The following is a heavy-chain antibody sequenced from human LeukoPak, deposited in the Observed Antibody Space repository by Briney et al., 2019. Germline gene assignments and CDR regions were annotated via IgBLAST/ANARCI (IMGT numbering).Heavy chain of an antibody. Sequence: VASVKVSCKASGYTFTSYYMHWVRQAPGQGLEWMGIINPSGGSTNYAQKFQGRVTMTRDTSISTAYMELSRLRSDDTAVYYCARVRYCSSTSCYIYYYYMDVWGKGTTVTVSS. CDR3: ARVRYCSSTSCYIYYYYMDV. CDR2: INPSGGST. D-gene: IGHD2-2*02. CDR1: GYTFTSYY. V-gene: IGHV1-2*02. J-gene: IGHJ6*03.